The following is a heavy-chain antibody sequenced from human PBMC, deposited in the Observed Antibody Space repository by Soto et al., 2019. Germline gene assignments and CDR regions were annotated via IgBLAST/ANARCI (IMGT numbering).Heavy chain of an antibody. J-gene: IGHJ6*02. CDR1: RGSISSISYY. V-gene: IGHV4-39*01. CDR2: TYYSGSN. Sequence: SESLSHTCSVARGSISSISYYWACIRQPTGKGLEWIGSTYYSGSNYYNPPLKSRVTISVETSKNQFSLKLSSLTAADPALYSCARRNSKVYYGMDVWRQRTTVTISS. CDR3: ARRNSKVYYGMDV. D-gene: IGHD4-4*01.